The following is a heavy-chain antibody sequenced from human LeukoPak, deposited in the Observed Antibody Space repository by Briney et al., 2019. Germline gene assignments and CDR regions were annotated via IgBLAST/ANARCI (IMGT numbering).Heavy chain of an antibody. CDR3: TRGDYDSSFDY. J-gene: IGHJ4*02. CDR1: GFTFGDYA. V-gene: IGHV3-49*03. D-gene: IGHD3-22*01. CDR2: IRSIAYGGTT. Sequence: PGGSLRPSCTASGFTFGDYAMSWFRQAPGKGLEWVGFIRSIAYGGTTEYAASVKGRFTISRDDSKSIAYLQMNSLKTEDTAVYYCTRGDYDSSFDYWGQGTLVTVSS.